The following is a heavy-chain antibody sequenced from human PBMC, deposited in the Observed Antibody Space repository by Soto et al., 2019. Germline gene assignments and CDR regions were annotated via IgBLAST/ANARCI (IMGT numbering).Heavy chain of an antibody. Sequence: LRLSCTTSGFIFASFAMTCVRQAPGKGLEWVATISGSDGKTYYADSVKGRFSISRDTSRNTLYLQMNSLRADDTAIYYCAKWSYLDYWGQGTRVTVSS. CDR2: ISGSDGKT. CDR1: GFIFASFA. J-gene: IGHJ4*02. CDR3: AKWSYLDY. V-gene: IGHV3-23*01. D-gene: IGHD3-3*01.